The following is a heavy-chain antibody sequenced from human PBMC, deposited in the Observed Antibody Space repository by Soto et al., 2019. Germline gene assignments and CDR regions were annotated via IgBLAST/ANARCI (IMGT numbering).Heavy chain of an antibody. J-gene: IGHJ4*02. Sequence: GASVKVSCKASGYTFTNYGISWVRQAPGQGLEWMGWINTYNGNTYYVQKLQGRVTMTTDTPTSTAYMELRSLRSDDTAIYYCVRDAYGDYEYWGQGTLVTVSS. D-gene: IGHD4-17*01. CDR1: GYTFTNYG. CDR2: INTYNGNT. V-gene: IGHV1-18*01. CDR3: VRDAYGDYEY.